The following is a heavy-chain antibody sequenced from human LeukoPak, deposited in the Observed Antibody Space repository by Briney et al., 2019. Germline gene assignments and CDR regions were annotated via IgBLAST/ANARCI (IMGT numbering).Heavy chain of an antibody. CDR2: ISAYNGNT. D-gene: IGHD2-8*01. CDR1: GYTFTSDG. J-gene: IGHJ5*02. Sequence: ASVKVSCKASGYTFTSDGITWVRQAPGQGLEWMGWISAYNGNTNYAQKLQGRVTMTTDTSTGTAYMELRSLRSDDTAVYYCARGVSSDIVLMVYANWFDPWGQGTLVTVSS. CDR3: ARGVSSDIVLMVYANWFDP. V-gene: IGHV1-18*01.